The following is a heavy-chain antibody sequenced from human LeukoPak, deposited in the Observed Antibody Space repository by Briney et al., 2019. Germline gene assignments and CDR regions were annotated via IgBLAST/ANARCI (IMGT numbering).Heavy chain of an antibody. CDR3: ASTNFDWLLFSY. J-gene: IGHJ4*02. Sequence: PSETLSLTCTVSGGSISSSSYYWGWIRQPPGKGLEWIGRIYYSGSTYYNPSLKSRVTISVDTPKNQFSLKLSSVTAADTAVYYCASTNFDWLLFSYWGQGTLVTVSS. CDR2: IYYSGST. V-gene: IGHV4-39*01. CDR1: GGSISSSSYY. D-gene: IGHD3-9*01.